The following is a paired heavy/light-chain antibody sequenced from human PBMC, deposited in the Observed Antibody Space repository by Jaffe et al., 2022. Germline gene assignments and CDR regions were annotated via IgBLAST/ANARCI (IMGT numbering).Heavy chain of an antibody. CDR1: GFSFSSYE. Sequence: EVQMVESGGDLVQPGGSLRLSCAASGFSFSSYEMNWVRQAPGKGLEWVSYISTSGDNIYYADSVKGRFTISRDNAKSSLYLQMNSLRGEDTAVYYCARKPRDYEDAYDVWGQGTMVTVSS. CDR2: ISTSGDNI. D-gene: IGHD4-17*01. CDR3: ARKPRDYEDAYDV. V-gene: IGHV3-48*03. J-gene: IGHJ3*01.
Light chain of an antibody. J-gene: IGLJ3*02. CDR1: SLRGYY. V-gene: IGLV3-19*01. CDR3: YSRDTSGVQWV. Sequence: SSDLTQDPAVSVALGHTVRITCQGDSLRGYYASWYQQKPGQAPVLVFYGKDNRPSGIADRFSGSSSGSTASLTITGAQAEDEADYYCYSRDTSGVQWVFGGGTKLTVL. CDR2: GKD.